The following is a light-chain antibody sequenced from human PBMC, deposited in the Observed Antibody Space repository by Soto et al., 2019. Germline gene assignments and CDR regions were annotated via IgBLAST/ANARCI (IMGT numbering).Light chain of an antibody. J-gene: IGKJ4*01. Sequence: DIQLSQSPSFLSASVGDIVTITCRASQGISSYLAWYQQKPGKAPKLLIYAASTLKSGVSSRFSGSRSGTEFTLTISSLQPEDFATYYCHQLNSYPITFGGGTKVELK. CDR3: HQLNSYPIT. CDR2: AAS. V-gene: IGKV1-9*01. CDR1: QGISSY.